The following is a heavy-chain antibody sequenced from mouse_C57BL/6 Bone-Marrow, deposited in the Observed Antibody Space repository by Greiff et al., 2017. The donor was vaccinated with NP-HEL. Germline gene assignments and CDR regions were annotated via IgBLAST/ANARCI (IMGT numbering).Heavy chain of an antibody. J-gene: IGHJ4*01. CDR3: ARLRETVVGEDAMDY. V-gene: IGHV7-3*01. D-gene: IGHD1-1*01. CDR2: IRNKANGYNT. CDR1: GFTFTDYY. Sequence: EVQLVESGGGLVQPGGSLSLSCAASGFTFTDYYMSWVRQPPGKALAWLGFIRNKANGYNTEYSASVKGRFTISRDNSQSILYLHMNALRAEDSATYYCARLRETVVGEDAMDYWGQGTSVTVSS.